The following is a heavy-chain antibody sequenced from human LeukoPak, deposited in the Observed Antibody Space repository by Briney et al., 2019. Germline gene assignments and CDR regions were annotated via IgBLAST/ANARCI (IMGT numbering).Heavy chain of an antibody. CDR3: ARSYDSSGYYLDY. V-gene: IGHV3-7*01. CDR2: IKQDGSQK. J-gene: IGHJ4*02. Sequence: PGGSLRLSCAASGLTFSSYWMSWVRQAPGKGLEWVANIKQDGSQKYYVDCVKGRFTISRDNAKNSLYLQMNSLRAEDTAVYYCARSYDSSGYYLDYWGQGTLVTVSS. CDR1: GLTFSSYW. D-gene: IGHD3-22*01.